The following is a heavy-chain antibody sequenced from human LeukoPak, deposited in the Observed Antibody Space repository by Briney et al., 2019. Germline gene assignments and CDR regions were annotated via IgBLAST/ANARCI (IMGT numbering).Heavy chain of an antibody. J-gene: IGHJ4*02. V-gene: IGHV4-59*01. CDR2: IYYSGSA. D-gene: IGHD6-13*01. Sequence: SETLSLTCSVSGGSISSFHWSWIRQPPGKGLEWIGYIYYSGSANYNPSLKSRVTISVDTSKNQFSLKLNSGTAADTAVYYCARVVYSMSGAGAPFDYWGQGTLVTVSS. CDR3: ARVVYSMSGAGAPFDY. CDR1: GGSISSFH.